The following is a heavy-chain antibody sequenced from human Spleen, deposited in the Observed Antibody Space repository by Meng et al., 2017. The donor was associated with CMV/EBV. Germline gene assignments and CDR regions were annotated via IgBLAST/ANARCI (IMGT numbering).Heavy chain of an antibody. J-gene: IGHJ4*02. V-gene: IGHV3-48*03. CDR2: ISSSGSTI. CDR1: GFTFSSYE. CDR3: ARAPLHVYSIGDY. D-gene: IGHD2-21*01. Sequence: GESLKISCAASGFTFSSYEMNWVRQAPGKGLEWVSYISSSGSTIYYADSVKGRFTISRDNAKNTLFLDMNSLRADDTAVYYCARAPLHVYSIGDYWGQGTLVTVSS.